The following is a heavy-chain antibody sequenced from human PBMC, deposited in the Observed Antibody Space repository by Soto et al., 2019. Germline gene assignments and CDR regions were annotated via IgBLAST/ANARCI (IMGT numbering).Heavy chain of an antibody. V-gene: IGHV4-59*01. D-gene: IGHD1-7*01. CDR1: GGSISSYY. Sequence: LETLSLTCTVSGGSISSYYWSWIRQPPGKGLEWIGYIYYSGSTNYNPSLKSRVTISVDTSKNQFSLKLSSVTAADTAVYYCARNEGITGTTGPYYYYMDVWGKGTTVTVSS. J-gene: IGHJ6*03. CDR2: IYYSGST. CDR3: ARNEGITGTTGPYYYYMDV.